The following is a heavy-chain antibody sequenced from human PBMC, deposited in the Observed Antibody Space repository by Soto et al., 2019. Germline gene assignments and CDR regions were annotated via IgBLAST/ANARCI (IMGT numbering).Heavy chain of an antibody. CDR2: IYDSGRS. V-gene: IGHV4-30-4*01. CDR1: GGSVSSSDYF. Sequence: PSETLSLTCTVSGGSVSSSDYFWGWIRQPPGKGLEWIGYIYDSGRSYYNPSLKSRVTMSVDTSKNQFSLKLRSVTAADTAMYYCARENGYISGHNNFDSWGQGTLVTVSS. D-gene: IGHD5-12*01. J-gene: IGHJ4*02. CDR3: ARENGYISGHNNFDS.